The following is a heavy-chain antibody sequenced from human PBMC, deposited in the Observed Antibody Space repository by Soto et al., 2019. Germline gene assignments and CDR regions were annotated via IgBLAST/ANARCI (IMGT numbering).Heavy chain of an antibody. CDR3: ARGVFPFLQWFDP. CDR1: GASVNSENYY. Sequence: SETLSLTCTVSGASVNSENYYWSWIRQPPGKGLEWIGYVYYSGSTNYNPSLKRRATISLDTYRNHFSLKMTSMTSADTAFYSCARGVFPFLQWFDPWGQGTLVTVSS. D-gene: IGHD2-21*01. CDR2: VYYSGST. V-gene: IGHV4-61*03. J-gene: IGHJ5*02.